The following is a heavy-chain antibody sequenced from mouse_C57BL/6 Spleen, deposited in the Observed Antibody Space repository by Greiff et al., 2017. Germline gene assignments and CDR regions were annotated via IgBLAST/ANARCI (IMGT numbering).Heavy chain of an antibody. V-gene: IGHV1-52*01. Sequence: QVQLQQSGPELVRPGVSVKISCKGSGYTFTSYWMHWVKQRPIQGLEWIGNIDPSDSETHYNQKFKDKATLTVDKSSSTAYMQLSSLTSEDSAVYYCARGYYGSGNYFDYWGQGTTLTGSS. CDR2: IDPSDSET. J-gene: IGHJ2*01. CDR1: GYTFTSYW. D-gene: IGHD1-1*01. CDR3: ARGYYGSGNYFDY.